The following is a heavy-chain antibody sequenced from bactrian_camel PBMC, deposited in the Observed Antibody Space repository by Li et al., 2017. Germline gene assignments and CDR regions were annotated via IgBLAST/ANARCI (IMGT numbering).Heavy chain of an antibody. J-gene: IGHJ4*01. D-gene: IGHD3*01. CDR3: AAEVYTNSADFGY. V-gene: IGHV3S53*01. CDR2: IDSDGST. Sequence: QVQLVESGGGLVQPGGSLRLSCTASHYTYSKNCMGWFSQTPGKERERVAAIDSDGSTSYADSVKGRFTISQDNAKNTLYLQMNNLKTEDTAVYYCAAEVYTNSADFGYWGQGTQVTVS. CDR1: HYTYSKNC.